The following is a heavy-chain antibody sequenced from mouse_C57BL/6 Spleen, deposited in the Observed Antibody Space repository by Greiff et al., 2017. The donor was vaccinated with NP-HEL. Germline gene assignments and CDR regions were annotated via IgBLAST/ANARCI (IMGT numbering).Heavy chain of an antibody. CDR2: ISYDGSN. J-gene: IGHJ3*01. V-gene: IGHV3-6*01. D-gene: IGHD2-4*01. CDR1: GYSITSGYY. Sequence: EVQLQESGPGLVKPSQSLSLTCSVTGYSITSGYYWNWIRQFPGNKLEWMGYISYDGSNNYNPSLKNRISITRDTSKNQFFLKLNSVTTEDTATYYCASPIYYDYSWFAYWGQGTLVTVSA. CDR3: ASPIYYDYSWFAY.